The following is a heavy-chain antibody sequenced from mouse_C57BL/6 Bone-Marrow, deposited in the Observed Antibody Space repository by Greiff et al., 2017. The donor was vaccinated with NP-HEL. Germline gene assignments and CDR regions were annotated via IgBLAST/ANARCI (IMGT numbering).Heavy chain of an antibody. Sequence: EVKLVESGGGLVKPGGSLKLSCAASGFTFSSYAMSWVRQTPEKRLEWVATISDGGSYTYYPDNVKGRFTISRDNAKNNLYLQMSHLKSEDTAMYSWARNHYGGGSGGFAYWAKGLWSLSLQ. CDR3: ARNHYGGGSGGFAY. D-gene: IGHD1-1*01. CDR2: ISDGGSYT. CDR1: GFTFSSYA. V-gene: IGHV5-4*03. J-gene: IGHJ3*01.